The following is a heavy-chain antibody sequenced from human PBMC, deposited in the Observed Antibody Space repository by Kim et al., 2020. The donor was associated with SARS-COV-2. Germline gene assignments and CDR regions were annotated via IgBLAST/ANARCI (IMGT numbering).Heavy chain of an antibody. D-gene: IGHD6-13*01. J-gene: IGHJ4*02. CDR2: IWYDGSNK. V-gene: IGHV3-33*06. CDR3: AKEPYSSSSQSLGDWYDY. Sequence: GGSLRLSCAASGFTFSSYGMHWVRQAPGKGLEWVAVIWYDGSNKYYADSVKGRFTISRDNSKNTLYLQMNSLRAEDTAVYYCAKEPYSSSSQSLGDWYDYWGQGTLVTVSS. CDR1: GFTFSSYG.